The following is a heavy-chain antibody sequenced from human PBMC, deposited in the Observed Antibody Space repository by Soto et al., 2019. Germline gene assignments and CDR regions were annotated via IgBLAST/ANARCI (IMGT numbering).Heavy chain of an antibody. D-gene: IGHD6-13*01. CDR2: ISHDGGAT. Sequence: QVQLVESGGGVVQSGRSLRLSCAASGFTFSTSGMHWIRQAPGKGLEWVAMISHDGGATYYVDSVKGRFTISRDTDKNTLHLQMDSLSPEDTATYYCAQDWGSSGWYNWFDPWGQGTLVTVSS. J-gene: IGHJ5*02. CDR1: GFTFSTSG. CDR3: AQDWGSSGWYNWFDP. V-gene: IGHV3-30*18.